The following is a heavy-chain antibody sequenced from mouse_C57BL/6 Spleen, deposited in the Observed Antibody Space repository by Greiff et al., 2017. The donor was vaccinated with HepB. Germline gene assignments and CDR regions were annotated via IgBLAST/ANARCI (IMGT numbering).Heavy chain of an antibody. CDR2: ISSGSSTI. CDR1: GFTFSDYG. V-gene: IGHV5-17*01. J-gene: IGHJ1*03. CDR3: ARPGYGYDDWYFDV. Sequence: EVKLVESGGGLVKPGGSLKLSCAASGFTFSDYGMHWVRQAPEKGLEWVAYISSGSSTIYYADTVKGRFTISRDNAKNTLFLQMTSLRSEDTAMYYCARPGYGYDDWYFDVWGTGTTVTVSS. D-gene: IGHD2-2*01.